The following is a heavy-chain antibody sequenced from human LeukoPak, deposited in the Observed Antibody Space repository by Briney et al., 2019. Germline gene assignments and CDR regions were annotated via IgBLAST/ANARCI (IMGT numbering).Heavy chain of an antibody. D-gene: IGHD2-2*01. CDR2: ISYDGSNK. J-gene: IGHJ6*04. CDR3: AKATAAYYYYGMDV. CDR1: GFTFSSYG. V-gene: IGHV3-30*18. Sequence: GRSLRLSCAASGFTFSSYGMHWVRQAPGQGLEWVAVISYDGSNKYYADSVKGRFTISRDNSKNTLYLQMNSLRAEDTAVYYCAKATAAYYYYGMDVWGKGTTVTVSS.